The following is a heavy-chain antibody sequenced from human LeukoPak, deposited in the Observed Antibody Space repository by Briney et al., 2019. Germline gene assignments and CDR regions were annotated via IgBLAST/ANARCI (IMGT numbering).Heavy chain of an antibody. Sequence: PGGSLRLSCAASGFTFSDLYMDWVRQAPGKGLEWVGRTRNRPNSYTTEYAASVKGRFTISRDDSKNSLFLQMNSLKTEDTAVYYCVRDFYESSGSTYYFDYWGQGTLVTVSS. D-gene: IGHD3-22*01. V-gene: IGHV3-72*01. CDR3: VRDFYESSGSTYYFDY. CDR1: GFTFSDLY. CDR2: TRNRPNSYTT. J-gene: IGHJ4*02.